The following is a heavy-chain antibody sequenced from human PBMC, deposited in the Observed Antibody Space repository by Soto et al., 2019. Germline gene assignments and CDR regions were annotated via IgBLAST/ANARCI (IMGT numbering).Heavy chain of an antibody. Sequence: GGSLRLSCAASGFTFSSYAMSWVRQAPGKGLEWVSAISGSGGSTYYADSVKGRFTISRDNSKNTLYLQMNSLRAEDTAVYYCAKGRGSGYRDYTHLADYWGQGTLVTVSS. CDR3: AKGRGSGYRDYTHLADY. CDR2: ISGSGGST. J-gene: IGHJ4*02. D-gene: IGHD4-17*01. CDR1: GFTFSSYA. V-gene: IGHV3-23*01.